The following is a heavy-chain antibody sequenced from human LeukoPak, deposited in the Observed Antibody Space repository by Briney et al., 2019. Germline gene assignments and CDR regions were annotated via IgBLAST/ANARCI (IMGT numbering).Heavy chain of an antibody. D-gene: IGHD1-26*01. CDR2: INGGGDKT. J-gene: IGHJ4*02. Sequence: AGGSLRLSCAASGFSFTSYAMSWVRQAPGKGLEWVSGINGGGDKTYYRDSVKGRITISRDNSKSTLYLQMNSLRAEDTAIYYCAKSRGSTLFDSWGQGTLVTVSS. CDR1: GFSFTSYA. CDR3: AKSRGSTLFDS. V-gene: IGHV3-23*01.